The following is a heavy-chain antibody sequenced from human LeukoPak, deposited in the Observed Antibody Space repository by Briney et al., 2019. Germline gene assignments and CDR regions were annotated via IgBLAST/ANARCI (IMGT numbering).Heavy chain of an antibody. CDR3: RICGGDCSLIDS. Sequence: GGSLRLSCAASRFTVSSNYMSWVRQAPGKGLEWVSVVSRGGRTNYADSVRGRFTISRDNSKNTMYLQMNSLRAEDTALYYCRICGGDCSLIDSWGQGTLVTVSS. J-gene: IGHJ4*02. CDR2: VSRGGRT. V-gene: IGHV3-53*01. D-gene: IGHD2-21*02. CDR1: RFTVSSNY.